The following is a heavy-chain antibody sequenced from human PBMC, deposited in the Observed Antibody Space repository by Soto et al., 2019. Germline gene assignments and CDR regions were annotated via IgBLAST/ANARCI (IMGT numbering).Heavy chain of an antibody. CDR3: AREKHSYGVDY. D-gene: IGHD5-18*01. V-gene: IGHV4-39*02. Sequence: PSETLSLTCTVSGGSISSSSYYWGWIRQPPGKGLEWIGSIYYSGNTYYNPSLKSRVTISVDTAKNQFSLKLSSVTAADTAVYYCAREKHSYGVDYWGQGTLVTVSS. CDR2: IYYSGNT. CDR1: GGSISSSSYY. J-gene: IGHJ4*02.